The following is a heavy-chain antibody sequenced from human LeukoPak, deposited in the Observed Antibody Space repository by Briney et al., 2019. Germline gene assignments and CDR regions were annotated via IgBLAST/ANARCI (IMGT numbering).Heavy chain of an antibody. D-gene: IGHD5-12*01. V-gene: IGHV4-59*01. CDR1: GGSISRYY. J-gene: IGHJ5*02. CDR3: ARGGYSGYAFDR. CDR2: IYYNGST. Sequence: SETLSLTCTVSGGSISRYYWSWIRQPPGKGLEWIGNIYYNGSTNYKPSLKSRVIISVHTSKDQFSLNLRSLSAADTAVYHCARGGYSGYAFDRWGQGTRVTVSS.